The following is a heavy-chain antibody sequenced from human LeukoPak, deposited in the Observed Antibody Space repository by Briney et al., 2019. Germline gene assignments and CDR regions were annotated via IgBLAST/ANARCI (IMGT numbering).Heavy chain of an antibody. V-gene: IGHV4-34*01. CDR3: ARLLWIGYYPTDY. CDR2: INHSGST. D-gene: IGHD3-3*01. Sequence: SETLSLTCAVSGGSFSGYYRSWIRQPPGKGLEWVGEINHSGSTNYNAYLKSRVPISVDTSTNQFPLKLSSVTAADTAVYYCARLLWIGYYPTDYWGQGTLVTVSS. J-gene: IGHJ4*02. CDR1: GGSFSGYY.